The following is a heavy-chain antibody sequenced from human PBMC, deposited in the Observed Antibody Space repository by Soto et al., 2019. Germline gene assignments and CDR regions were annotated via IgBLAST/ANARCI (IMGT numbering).Heavy chain of an antibody. Sequence: ASVKVSCKASGYTFTSYGISWVRQAPGQGLEWMGWISAYNGNTNYAQKLQGRVTMTTDTSTSTAYMELRSLRSDDTAVYYCARVSQAVAGRRAPTGGSQPSYYYYGMDVWGQGTTVTVSS. J-gene: IGHJ6*02. CDR3: ARVSQAVAGRRAPTGGSQPSYYYYGMDV. CDR2: ISAYNGNT. CDR1: GYTFTSYG. V-gene: IGHV1-18*01. D-gene: IGHD6-19*01.